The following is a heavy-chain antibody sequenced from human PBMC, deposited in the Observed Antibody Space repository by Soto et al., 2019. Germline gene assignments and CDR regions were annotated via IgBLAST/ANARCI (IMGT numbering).Heavy chain of an antibody. J-gene: IGHJ5*02. Sequence: ASVKVSCKASGYTFTSYDINWVRQATGQGFEYLGWMNPNSGNTGYAKKFQGRVAMTRDTSMSTAYMELSSLRSEDTAVYYCAGGIKSGDYSGCFDPGGRETLVTVS. V-gene: IGHV1-8*01. CDR2: MNPNSGNT. CDR3: AGGIKSGDYSGCFDP. CDR1: GYTFTSYD. D-gene: IGHD4-17*01.